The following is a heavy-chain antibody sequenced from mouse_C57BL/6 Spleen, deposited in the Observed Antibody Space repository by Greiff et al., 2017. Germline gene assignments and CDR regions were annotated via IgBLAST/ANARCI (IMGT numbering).Heavy chain of an antibody. D-gene: IGHD1-3*01. CDR1: GYSFTSYY. V-gene: IGHV1-66*01. CDR3: AKWEDY. J-gene: IGHJ2*01. Sequence: VKLMESGPELVKPGASVKISCKASGYSFTSYYIHWVKQRPGQGLEWIGWIYPGSGNTKYNEKFKGKATMTADTSSSTAYMQLSSLTSEDSAVYYCAKWEDYWGQGTTLTVSS. CDR2: IYPGSGNT.